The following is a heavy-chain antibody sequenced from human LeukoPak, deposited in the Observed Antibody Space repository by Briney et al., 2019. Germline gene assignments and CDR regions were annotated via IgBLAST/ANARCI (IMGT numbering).Heavy chain of an antibody. Sequence: PGRSLRLSCAASGFTFHQYAIHWVRQVPGKGLGWVSGISWNSGSIGYADSVRGRFTISRDNAKNSVYLQMNSLRAEDTALYYCAKDKAPLYSGYDWDLDFWGQGTLVIVSS. D-gene: IGHD5-12*01. V-gene: IGHV3-9*01. CDR3: AKDKAPLYSGYDWDLDF. CDR1: GFTFHQYA. J-gene: IGHJ4*02. CDR2: ISWNSGSI.